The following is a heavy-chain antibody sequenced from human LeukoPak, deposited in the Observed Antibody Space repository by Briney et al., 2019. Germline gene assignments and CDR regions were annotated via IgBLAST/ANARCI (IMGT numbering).Heavy chain of an antibody. Sequence: GGSLRLSCAASGFTFRSYAMSWVRQAPGKGLEWVSGISGSDGSTYYADSVKGRFTISRDNSKNTLYLQMNSLRAEDTALYYCARAGNIRFDYWGQGTLVTVSS. J-gene: IGHJ4*02. CDR3: ARAGNIRFDY. D-gene: IGHD1/OR15-1a*01. CDR1: GFTFRSYA. V-gene: IGHV3-23*01. CDR2: ISGSDGST.